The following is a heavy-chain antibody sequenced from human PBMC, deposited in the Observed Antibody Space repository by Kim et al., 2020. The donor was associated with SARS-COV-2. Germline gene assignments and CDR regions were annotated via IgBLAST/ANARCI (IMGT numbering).Heavy chain of an antibody. J-gene: IGHJ5*01. CDR3: VRDFTGPSDS. D-gene: IGHD3-9*01. CDR2: INEDGRTT. V-gene: IGHV3-74*01. Sequence: GGSLRLSCTVSGFSLRTYWMHWVRQVPGKGLVWVSRINEDGRTTTYAGSVKGRFTISRDKAKNTLYLQMSSLRADDSAVYYCVRDFTGPSDSWGQGTLVTVSS. CDR1: GFSLRTYW.